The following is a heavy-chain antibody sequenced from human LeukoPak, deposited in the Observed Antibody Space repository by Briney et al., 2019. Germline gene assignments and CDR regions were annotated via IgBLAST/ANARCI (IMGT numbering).Heavy chain of an antibody. CDR1: GYTFTSYD. V-gene: IGHV1-8*01. D-gene: IGHD4-11*01. CDR3: ASTVTTSYYFDY. J-gene: IGHJ4*02. Sequence: GASVKVSCKASGYTFTSYDINWVRQATGQGLEWMGWTNPNSGNTGYAQKFQGRVTMTTDTSTSTAYMELRSLRSDDTAVYYCASTVTTSYYFDYWGQGTLVTVSS. CDR2: TNPNSGNT.